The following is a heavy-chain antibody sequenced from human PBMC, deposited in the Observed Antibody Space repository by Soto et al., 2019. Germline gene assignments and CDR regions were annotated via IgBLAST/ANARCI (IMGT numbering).Heavy chain of an antibody. CDR1: GFTFSSYS. D-gene: IGHD6-13*01. CDR3: ARKKQLAPYYYYYYGMDV. V-gene: IGHV3-21*04. Sequence: GGSLRLSCAASGFTFSSYSMNWVRQAPGKGLEWVSSISSSSSYIYYADSVKGRFTISRDNAKNSLYLQMDSLRAEDTAVYYCARKKQLAPYYYYYYGMDVWGQGTTVTVSS. J-gene: IGHJ6*02. CDR2: ISSSSSYI.